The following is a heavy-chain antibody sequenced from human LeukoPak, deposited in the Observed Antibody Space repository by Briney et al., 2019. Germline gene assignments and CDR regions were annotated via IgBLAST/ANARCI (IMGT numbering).Heavy chain of an antibody. CDR1: GGSISSSSYY. CDR3: ARDTYYYDSRGYYPPFFDY. D-gene: IGHD3-22*01. CDR2: IHYSGST. Sequence: SETLSLTCTVSGGSISSSSYYWAWIRQPPGKGLEWIGSIHYSGSTYYNPSLQSRVTISIDTSKNQFSLKLSSVTAADTAVYYCARDTYYYDSRGYYPPFFDYWGQGTLVTVSS. J-gene: IGHJ4*02. V-gene: IGHV4-39*07.